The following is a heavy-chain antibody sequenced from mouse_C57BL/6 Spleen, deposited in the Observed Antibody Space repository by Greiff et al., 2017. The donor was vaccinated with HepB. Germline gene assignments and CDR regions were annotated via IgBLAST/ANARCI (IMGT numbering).Heavy chain of an antibody. J-gene: IGHJ4*01. CDR2: IYPGGGYT. Sequence: VQLQQSGAELVRPGTSVKMSCKASGYTFTNYWIGWAKQRPGHGLEWIGDIYPGGGYTNYNEKFKGKATLTADKSSSTAYMQFSSLTSEDSAIYYCARRRGDYAMDYWGQGTSVTVSS. V-gene: IGHV1-63*01. CDR3: ARRRGDYAMDY. CDR1: GYTFTNYW.